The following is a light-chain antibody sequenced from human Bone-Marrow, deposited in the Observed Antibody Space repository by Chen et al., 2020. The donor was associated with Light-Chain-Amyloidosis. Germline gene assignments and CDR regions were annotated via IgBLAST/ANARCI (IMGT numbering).Light chain of an antibody. J-gene: IGLJ3*02. CDR2: DDS. CDR1: NIGSTS. CDR3: QVWDRGSDRPV. V-gene: IGLV3-21*02. Sequence: SYVLTQPSSVSVAPGQTATIACGGNNIGSTSVHWYQQTPGQAPLLVVYDDSDRPSGIPERLSGCNAGKTATLTISRVEAGDEADYCCQVWDRGSDRPVFGGGSKLTVL.